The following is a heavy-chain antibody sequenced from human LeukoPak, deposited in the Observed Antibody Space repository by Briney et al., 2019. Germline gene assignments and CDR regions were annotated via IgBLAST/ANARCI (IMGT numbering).Heavy chain of an antibody. Sequence: GGSLRLSCAASGFTFSNYDMHWVRQARGKGLEWVSAIGTAGDTYYPGSVRGRFTMSRENAKNSLYLQMNSLTAGDTAVYYCARGANTHFDYWGQGILVTVSS. V-gene: IGHV3-13*04. CDR1: GFTFSNYD. J-gene: IGHJ4*02. CDR2: IGTAGDT. CDR3: ARGANTHFDY. D-gene: IGHD1-26*01.